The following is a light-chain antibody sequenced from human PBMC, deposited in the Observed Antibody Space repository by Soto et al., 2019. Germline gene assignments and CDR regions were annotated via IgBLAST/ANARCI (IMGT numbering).Light chain of an antibody. Sequence: IQMTQSPSSLSASGGDRVTITCRASQGIRNELSWFQQRPGNAPTLLISAASRLQSGVPSRFSVSGSGTEFTLTISSLQPEDFASYYYQQLNSYLFTFGQGTRLEIK. J-gene: IGKJ5*01. CDR2: AAS. CDR3: QQLNSYLFT. V-gene: IGKV1-17*01. CDR1: QGIRNE.